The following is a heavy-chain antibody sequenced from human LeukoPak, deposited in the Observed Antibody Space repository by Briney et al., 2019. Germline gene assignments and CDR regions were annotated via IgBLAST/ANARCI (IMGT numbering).Heavy chain of an antibody. CDR3: ARDPKSSSWEFDY. D-gene: IGHD6-13*01. CDR1: GDTLSSNSAA. J-gene: IGHJ4*02. V-gene: IGHV6-1*01. CDR2: TYYRSKWYN. Sequence: SQTLSLTCALSGDTLSSNSAAWNWVRQSRSRGLEWLVRTYYRSKWYNDYAVSVKSRITINPDTSKNQFSLQLNSVTPEDTAVYYCARDPKSSSWEFDYWGQGTLVTVSS.